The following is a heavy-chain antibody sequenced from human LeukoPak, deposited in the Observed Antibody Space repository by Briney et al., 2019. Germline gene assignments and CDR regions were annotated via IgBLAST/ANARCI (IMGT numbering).Heavy chain of an antibody. D-gene: IGHD3-22*01. V-gene: IGHV4-4*07. Sequence: PSETLSLTCTVSGRSISIYYWNWIRQPAGQGLEWLGRVYSSGVGNYNPSLTSRVTMSVDTSKTQFSLKLTSLTAADTAVYYCAREEFMHEIDSSGYFVYWGQGTLVTVSS. CDR3: AREEFMHEIDSSGYFVY. J-gene: IGHJ4*02. CDR1: GRSISIYY. CDR2: VYSSGVG.